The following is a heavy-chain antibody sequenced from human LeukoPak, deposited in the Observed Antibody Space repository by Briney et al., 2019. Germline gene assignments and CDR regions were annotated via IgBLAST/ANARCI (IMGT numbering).Heavy chain of an antibody. V-gene: IGHV4-38-2*02. CDR3: TREQAGTIVDD. CDR1: GGSISSYY. J-gene: IGHJ4*02. CDR2: ISHRGTT. Sequence: SETLSLTCTVSGGSISSYYWGWIRQSPGKGLEWIGSISHRGTTYHNPSLKSRIIISLDTSKNQFSLSLTSVTAADTATYYCTREQAGTIVDDWGQGTLVTVSS. D-gene: IGHD1-1*01.